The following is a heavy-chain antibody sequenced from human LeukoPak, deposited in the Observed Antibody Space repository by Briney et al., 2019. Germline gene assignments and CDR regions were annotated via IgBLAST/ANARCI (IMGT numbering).Heavy chain of an antibody. Sequence: ASVKASCKASGYTFTSYYMHWVRQAPGQGLEWMGVINPSGGSTSYAQKFQGRVTMTRDTSTSTVYMELSSLRSEDTAVYYCARVASRSKAYCGGDCYSMGCWGQGTLVTVSS. J-gene: IGHJ4*02. D-gene: IGHD2-21*02. CDR2: INPSGGST. V-gene: IGHV1-46*01. CDR3: ARVASRSKAYCGGDCYSMGC. CDR1: GYTFTSYY.